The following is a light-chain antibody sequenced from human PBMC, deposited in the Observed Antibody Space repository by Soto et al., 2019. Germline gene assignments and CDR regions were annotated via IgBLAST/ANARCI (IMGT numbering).Light chain of an antibody. J-gene: IGKJ3*01. V-gene: IGKV1-39*01. CDR2: AAS. CDR1: QSISSY. CDR3: QQSYSTPRT. Sequence: DIQMTQSPSSLSASVGDRVTITCRASQSISSYLNWYQQKPGKAPNLLIYAASSLQSGVPSTFSVSGSGTDFTLTICSLQPEDLATYYCQQSYSTPRTFGPGTKVDIK.